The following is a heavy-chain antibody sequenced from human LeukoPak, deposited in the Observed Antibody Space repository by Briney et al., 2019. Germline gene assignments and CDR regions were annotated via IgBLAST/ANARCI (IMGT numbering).Heavy chain of an antibody. CDR2: IIPIFGTA. Sequence: ASVKVSCKASGGTFSSYAISWVRQAPGQGLVWMGGIIPIFGTANYAQKFQGRVTITTDESTSTAYMELSSLRSEDTAVYYCATEVLYGDYVTPRSPGPFDIWGQGTMVTVSS. D-gene: IGHD4-17*01. J-gene: IGHJ3*02. CDR1: GGTFSSYA. V-gene: IGHV1-69*05. CDR3: ATEVLYGDYVTPRSPGPFDI.